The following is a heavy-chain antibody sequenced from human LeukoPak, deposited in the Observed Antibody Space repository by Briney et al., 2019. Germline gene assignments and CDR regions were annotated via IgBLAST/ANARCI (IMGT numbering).Heavy chain of an antibody. J-gene: IGHJ4*02. Sequence: GGSLRLSCAASGFTFSSYEMNWVRQAPGKGLEYVSAISSNGGRTYYENSVKGRFTISRDNSKNTLYLQMGSLRAEDMAVYYCARDFVHYYDSSGFEYYFDFWGQGTLVTVSS. D-gene: IGHD3-22*01. CDR2: ISSNGGRT. V-gene: IGHV3-64*01. CDR3: ARDFVHYYDSSGFEYYFDF. CDR1: GFTFSSYE.